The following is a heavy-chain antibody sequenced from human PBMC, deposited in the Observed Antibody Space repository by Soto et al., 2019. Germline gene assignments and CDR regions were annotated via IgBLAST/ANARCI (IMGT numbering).Heavy chain of an antibody. CDR2: ISWDGGST. V-gene: IGHV3-43*01. J-gene: IGHJ3*02. CDR3: AKDAGDLRWVGAFDI. CDR1: GFTFDDYT. D-gene: IGHD7-27*01. Sequence: GGSLRLSCAASGFTFDDYTMHWVRQAPGKGLEWVSLISWDGGSTYYADSVKGRFTISRDNSKNSLYLQMNSLRTEDTALYYCAKDAGDLRWVGAFDIWGQGTMVTVSS.